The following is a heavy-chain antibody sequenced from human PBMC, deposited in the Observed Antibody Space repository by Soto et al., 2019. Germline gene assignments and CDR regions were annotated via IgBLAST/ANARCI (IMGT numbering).Heavy chain of an antibody. V-gene: IGHV1-18*01. Sequence: GASVKVSCKASGYTFTSYGISWVRQAPGRGLEWMGWISAYNGNTNYAQKLQGRVTMTTDTSTSTVYMELSRLRSDDTAVYYCARESGGATATLDYYYFYMDVWAKGPRSPSP. J-gene: IGHJ6*03. CDR1: GYTFTSYG. CDR2: ISAYNGNT. CDR3: ARESGGATATLDYYYFYMDV. D-gene: IGHD5-12*01.